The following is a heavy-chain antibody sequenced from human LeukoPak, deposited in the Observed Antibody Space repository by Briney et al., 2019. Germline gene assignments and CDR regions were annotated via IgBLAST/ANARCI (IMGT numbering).Heavy chain of an antibody. CDR2: LSGSGGNT. Sequence: PGGSLSLSCAASGFTFSSYAMSWVRQAPGKGLEWVSALSGSGGNTYYADSVKGRFTISRDNSKNTLYLQMNSLRAEDTAGYYCAKVASLCTSTSCVRGGFDYWGQGTLVTVSS. J-gene: IGHJ4*02. CDR1: GFTFSSYA. CDR3: AKVASLCTSTSCVRGGFDY. V-gene: IGHV3-23*01. D-gene: IGHD2-2*01.